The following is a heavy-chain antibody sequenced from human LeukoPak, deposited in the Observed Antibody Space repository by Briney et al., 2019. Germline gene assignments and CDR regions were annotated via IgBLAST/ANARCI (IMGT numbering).Heavy chain of an antibody. CDR3: ARSGSSSWNNQYNWFDP. D-gene: IGHD6-13*01. CDR1: GFTFSSYA. Sequence: PGGSLRLSCAASGFTFSSYAMSWVRQAPGKGLEWVSSISSSSSYIYYADSVKGRFTISRDNAKNSLYLQMNSLRAEDTAVYYCARSGSSSWNNQYNWFDPWGQGTLVTVSS. J-gene: IGHJ5*02. CDR2: ISSSSSYI. V-gene: IGHV3-21*01.